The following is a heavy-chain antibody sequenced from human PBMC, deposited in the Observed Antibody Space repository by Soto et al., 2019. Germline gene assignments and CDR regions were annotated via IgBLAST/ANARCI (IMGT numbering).Heavy chain of an antibody. CDR3: AREFRSGDILFDY. D-gene: IGHD3-3*01. CDR1: GDSVA. V-gene: IGHV6-1*01. Sequence: SQTLSLTCAIAGDSVAWTWIRQSPSRGLEWLGRTYYRSKWFNDYAVSLKSRITINADTSKNQVSLQLNSVTPEDTAVYYCAREFRSGDILFDYWGQGTLVTVSS. CDR2: TYYRSKWFN. J-gene: IGHJ4*02.